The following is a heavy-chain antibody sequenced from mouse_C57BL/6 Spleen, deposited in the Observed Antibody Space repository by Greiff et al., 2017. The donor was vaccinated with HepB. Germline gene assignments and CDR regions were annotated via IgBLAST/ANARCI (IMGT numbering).Heavy chain of an antibody. D-gene: IGHD2-5*01. J-gene: IGHJ3*01. CDR1: GYAFSSSW. Sequence: VQLQQSGPELVKPGASVKISCKASGYAFSSSWMNWVKQRPGKGLEWIGRIYPGDGDTNYNGKFKGKATLTADKSSSTAYMQLSSLTSEDSAVYFGALGSNYWAYGGQGTLVTVSA. V-gene: IGHV1-82*01. CDR3: ALGSNYWAY. CDR2: IYPGDGDT.